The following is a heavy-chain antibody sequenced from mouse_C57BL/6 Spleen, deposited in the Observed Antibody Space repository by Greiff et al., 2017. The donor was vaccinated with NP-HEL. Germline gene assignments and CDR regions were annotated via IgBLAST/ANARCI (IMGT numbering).Heavy chain of an antibody. D-gene: IGHD2-12*01. CDR3: ARIVTTGYFDY. CDR1: GYTFTSYW. J-gene: IGHJ2*01. V-gene: IGHV1-69*01. Sequence: QVQLQQPGAELVMPGASVKLSCKASGYTFTSYWMHWVKQRPGQGLEWIGEIDPSDSYTNYNQKFKGKSTLTVDKSSRTAYMQLSSLTSEDSAVYYCARIVTTGYFDYWGQGTTLTVSS. CDR2: IDPSDSYT.